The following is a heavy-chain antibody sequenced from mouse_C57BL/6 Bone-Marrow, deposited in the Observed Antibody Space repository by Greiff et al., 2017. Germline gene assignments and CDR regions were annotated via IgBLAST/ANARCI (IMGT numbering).Heavy chain of an antibody. V-gene: IGHV1-72*01. Sequence: QVQLQQPGAELVKPGASVKLSCKASGYTFTSYWMHWVKQRPGRGLAWIGRIDPYSGGTKYKENFKSKDTLTVDKPSSTAYMQLSSLTSEDSAVYDCARRNLTDYYAMDDWGKGTSVTVSS. D-gene: IGHD4-1*01. CDR1: GYTFTSYW. CDR2: IDPYSGGT. CDR3: ARRNLTDYYAMDD. J-gene: IGHJ4*01.